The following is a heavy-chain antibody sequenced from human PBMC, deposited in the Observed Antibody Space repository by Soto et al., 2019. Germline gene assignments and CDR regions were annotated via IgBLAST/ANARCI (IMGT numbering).Heavy chain of an antibody. V-gene: IGHV3-74*01. D-gene: IGHD3-10*01. Sequence: PGGSLRLSCAASGFTVSSYWMHWFRQAPGKGLVWVSRINSDGRSTNYADSVKGRFTISRDNAKNTLYLQMNSLRAEATAVYYSARGGGSGGLNYGIDVWVQGTTVTVS. CDR2: INSDGRST. J-gene: IGHJ6*02. CDR1: GFTVSSYW. CDR3: ARGGGSGGLNYGIDV.